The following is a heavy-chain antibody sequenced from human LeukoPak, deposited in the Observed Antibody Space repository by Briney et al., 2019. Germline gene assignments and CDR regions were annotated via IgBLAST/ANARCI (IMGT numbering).Heavy chain of an antibody. CDR3: ARVRRITIFGVVPDHGSAFDI. Sequence: GRSLRLSCAASGFTFSSYGMHWVRQSPGKGLEWVAVIWYDGSNKYYADSVKGRFTISRDNSKNTLYLQMNSLRAEDTAVYYCARVRRITIFGVVPDHGSAFDIWGQGTMVTVSS. CDR1: GFTFSSYG. V-gene: IGHV3-33*01. D-gene: IGHD3-3*01. CDR2: IWYDGSNK. J-gene: IGHJ3*02.